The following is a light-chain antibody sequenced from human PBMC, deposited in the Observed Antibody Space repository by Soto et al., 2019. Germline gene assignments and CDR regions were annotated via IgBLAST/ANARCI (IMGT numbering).Light chain of an antibody. V-gene: IGKV3D-15*01. CDR3: QQYNNWPLWT. CDR2: AAS. CDR1: QSVSSN. Sequence: EMKMTKSPATLSVSRGERSTLSCRAVQSVSSNYLAWYQQKPGQAPRLLIYAASSRATGIPDRFSGSGSGTEFTLTISSLQSEDFAVYYCQQYNNWPLWTFGQGTKVDIK. J-gene: IGKJ1*01.